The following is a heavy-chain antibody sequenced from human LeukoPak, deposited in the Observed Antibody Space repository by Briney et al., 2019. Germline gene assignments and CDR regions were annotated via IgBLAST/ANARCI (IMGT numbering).Heavy chain of an antibody. CDR3: AKNTDYDFWSGYYSNPPYYFDY. D-gene: IGHD3-3*01. Sequence: GGSLRLSCAASGFTFSSYSMNWVRQAPGKGLEWVSSISSSSSYIYYADSVKGRFTISRDNAKNSLYLQMNSLRAEDTAVYYCAKNTDYDFWSGYYSNPPYYFDYWGQGTLVTVSS. CDR1: GFTFSSYS. CDR2: ISSSSSYI. J-gene: IGHJ4*02. V-gene: IGHV3-21*01.